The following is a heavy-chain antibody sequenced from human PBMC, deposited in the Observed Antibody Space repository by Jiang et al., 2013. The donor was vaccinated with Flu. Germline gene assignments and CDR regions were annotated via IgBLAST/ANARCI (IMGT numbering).Heavy chain of an antibody. Sequence: LLKPSETLSLTCAVYGGSFSGYYWSWIRQPPGKGLEWIGEINHSGSTNYNPSLKSRVTISVDTSKNQFSLKLSSVTAADTAVYYCARGYYYGSGSYYNWFDPWGQGTLVTVSS. J-gene: IGHJ5*02. D-gene: IGHD3-10*01. V-gene: IGHV4-34*01. CDR3: ARGYYYGSGSYYNWFDP. CDR2: INHSGST. CDR1: GGSFSGYY.